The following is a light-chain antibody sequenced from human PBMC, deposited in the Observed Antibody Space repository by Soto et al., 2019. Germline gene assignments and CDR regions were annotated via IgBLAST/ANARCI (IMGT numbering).Light chain of an antibody. Sequence: DIQMTQSPSSLSASVGDRVTITCQASQDISNYLNWYQQKPGKAPKLLIYDASNLETGVPSRFSGSGSGTDFTLTISSLQSEDFATYYCQQLNSYPITFGQGTRWRL. CDR2: DAS. CDR3: QQLNSYPIT. CDR1: QDISNY. V-gene: IGKV1-33*01. J-gene: IGKJ5*01.